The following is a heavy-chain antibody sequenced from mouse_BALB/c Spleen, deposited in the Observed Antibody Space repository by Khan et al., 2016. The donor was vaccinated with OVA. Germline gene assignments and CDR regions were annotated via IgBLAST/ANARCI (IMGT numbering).Heavy chain of an antibody. V-gene: IGHV1-77*01. CDR3: ARGGYSVFAY. CDR1: GYTFSDYV. D-gene: IGHD2-14*01. J-gene: IGHJ3*01. Sequence: QVQLQQSGPELVKPGASLKVSCEASGYTFSDYVIGWVKKRARQGLEWIGDIFPGSDIPYYNEKFKGKATLTADTSSSTAYMQPSSLTPEDSAVYFCARGGYSVFAYWGQGTLVTVSA. CDR2: IFPGSDIP.